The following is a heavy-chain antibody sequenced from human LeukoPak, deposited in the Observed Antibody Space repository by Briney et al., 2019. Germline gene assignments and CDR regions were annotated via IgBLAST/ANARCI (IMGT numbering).Heavy chain of an antibody. D-gene: IGHD3-16*02. CDR1: GFTFSTFA. CDR2: IFPSGGEI. V-gene: IGHV3-23*01. Sequence: GGSLRLSCEASGFTFSTFAMIWVRQPPGKGLEWVSSIFPSGGEIHYADSVKGRFTISRDNSKNTLYLQMNSLRAEDTAVYYCAKDVPQLRLGELSFLYGYWGQGTLVTVSS. J-gene: IGHJ4*02. CDR3: AKDVPQLRLGELSFLYGY.